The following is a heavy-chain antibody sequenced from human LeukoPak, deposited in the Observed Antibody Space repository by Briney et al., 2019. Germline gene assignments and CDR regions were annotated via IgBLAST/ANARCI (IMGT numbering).Heavy chain of an antibody. CDR1: GFTFSGAS. CDR3: TRGGDLAFDI. CDR2: IRSKANNYAT. D-gene: IGHD2-21*02. J-gene: IGHJ3*02. Sequence: PGGSLRPSCAASGFTFSGASMHWVRQASGKGLEWVGRIRSKANNYATAYGASANGRFTISRDHSKNTAYLQMNNLKTEDTAVYYCTRGGDLAFDIWGQGTMVTVSS. V-gene: IGHV3-73*01.